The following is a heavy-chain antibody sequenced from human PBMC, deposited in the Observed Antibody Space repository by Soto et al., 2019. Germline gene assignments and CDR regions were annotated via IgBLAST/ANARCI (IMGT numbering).Heavy chain of an antibody. CDR1: GFTFSTYA. CDR2: LSGSGGST. V-gene: IGHV3-23*01. D-gene: IGHD6-19*01. Sequence: EVQLLESGGGLVQPGGSLRLACVASGFTFSTYAMNWVRQAPGKWLEWVSALSGSGGSTFYADSVKGRFTISRDNSKNTLFLQMNSLRAEDTAVYYCAKGSSGWYSFGFDPWGQGTLVTVSS. CDR3: AKGSSGWYSFGFDP. J-gene: IGHJ5*02.